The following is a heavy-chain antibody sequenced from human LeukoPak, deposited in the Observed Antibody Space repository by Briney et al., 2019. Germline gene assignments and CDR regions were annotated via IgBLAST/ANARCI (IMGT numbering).Heavy chain of an antibody. Sequence: GGSLRLSCATSQFKFNNYGMTWVRQAPGKGLEWVSSITGSGGRTQYADSVQGRFTISRDNSKNTLYPQMNSLRAEDTAVYYCAKDPNGDYIGTFDIWGQGTMVTVSS. CDR3: AKDPNGDYIGTFDI. D-gene: IGHD4-17*01. V-gene: IGHV3-23*01. CDR2: ITGSGGRT. CDR1: QFKFNNYG. J-gene: IGHJ3*02.